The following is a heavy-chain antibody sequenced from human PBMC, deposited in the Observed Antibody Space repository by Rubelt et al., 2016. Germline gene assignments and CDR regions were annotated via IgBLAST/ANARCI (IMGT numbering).Heavy chain of an antibody. J-gene: IGHJ6*02. Sequence: QVTLKESGPALVKPTQTLTLTCTFSGFSLSTTKMCVSWIRQPPGKALEWLARIDWDDDKYYSTSLKTRLTISKDTSKNQVVLTLTNMDPVDTATYYGAHTTASRNYAMDVWGQGTTVTVSS. CDR1: GFSLSTTKMC. D-gene: IGHD1-14*01. CDR2: IDWDDDK. V-gene: IGHV2-70*15. CDR3: AHTTASRNYAMDV.